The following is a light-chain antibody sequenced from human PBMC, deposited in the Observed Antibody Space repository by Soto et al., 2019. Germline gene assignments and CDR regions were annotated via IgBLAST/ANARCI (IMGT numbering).Light chain of an antibody. Sequence: EIVLTQSPGTLSLSPGQRATLSCMASQSVSNNYLAWYQQKPGQAPRLLIYGASNRATGIPDRFSGSGSGTDFTLTISRLEPEDFAVYYCQQYGSSPLTCGGGTKVDI. CDR2: GAS. J-gene: IGKJ4*01. V-gene: IGKV3-20*01. CDR1: QSVSNNY. CDR3: QQYGSSPLT.